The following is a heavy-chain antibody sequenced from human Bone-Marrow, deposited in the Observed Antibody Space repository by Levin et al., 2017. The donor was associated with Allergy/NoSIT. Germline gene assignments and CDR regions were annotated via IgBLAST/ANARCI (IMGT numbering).Heavy chain of an antibody. CDR1: GFTFSTSE. Sequence: LSLTCAASGFTFSTSEMVWVRQAPGKGLAWVSHIISSGNSEYYADSVKGRFTISRDEAKDTLYLQMNNMRADDTALYYCAKMEQQLVQGTFQHWGQGTLVTVSS. V-gene: IGHV3-48*03. J-gene: IGHJ1*01. D-gene: IGHD6-13*01. CDR2: IISSGNSE. CDR3: AKMEQQLVQGTFQH.